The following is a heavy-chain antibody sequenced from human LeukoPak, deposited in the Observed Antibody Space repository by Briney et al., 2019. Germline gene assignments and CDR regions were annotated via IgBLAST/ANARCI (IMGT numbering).Heavy chain of an antibody. CDR1: GFTFTSSA. J-gene: IGHJ4*02. CDR3: AGDLKFLYFDY. D-gene: IGHD2/OR15-2a*01. Sequence: SVKVSCKASGFTFTSSAMQWVRQARGQRLEWIGWIVVGSGNTNYAQKFQGRVTMTRDTSISTAYMELSRLRSDDTAVYYCAGDLKFLYFDYWGQGTLVTVSS. V-gene: IGHV1-58*02. CDR2: IVVGSGNT.